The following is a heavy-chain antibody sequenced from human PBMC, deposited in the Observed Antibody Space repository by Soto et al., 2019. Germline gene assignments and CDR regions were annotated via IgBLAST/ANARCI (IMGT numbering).Heavy chain of an antibody. Sequence: VQLVQSGAEVKKPGSSVKVSCKASGFTFSSYWMHWVRQAPGKGLVWVSRINSDGSSTSYADSVKGRFTISRDNAKNTLYLQMNSLRAEDTAVYYCASLDSSSWYYGMDVWGQGTTVTVSS. V-gene: IGHV3-74*02. CDR3: ASLDSSSWYYGMDV. J-gene: IGHJ6*02. D-gene: IGHD6-13*01. CDR2: INSDGSST. CDR1: GFTFSSYW.